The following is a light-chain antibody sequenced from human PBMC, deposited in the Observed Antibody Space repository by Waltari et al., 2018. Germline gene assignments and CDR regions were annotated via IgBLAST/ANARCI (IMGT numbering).Light chain of an antibody. CDR1: ESIATN. J-gene: IGKJ1*01. CDR3: QQYNNWPPST. V-gene: IGKV3-15*01. Sequence: EIVLTQSPVTLYVSPGETATLSCRASESIATNLAWYQHRPGQAPRLLIFHASTRATGIPANFTGSGSGTEFTLTISSLQSEDFAVYYCQQYNNWPPSTFGQGTKVEI. CDR2: HAS.